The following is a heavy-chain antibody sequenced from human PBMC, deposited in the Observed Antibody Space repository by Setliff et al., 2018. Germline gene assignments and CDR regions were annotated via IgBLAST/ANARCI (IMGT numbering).Heavy chain of an antibody. D-gene: IGHD3-3*01. Sequence: SVKVSCKASGGTFSSYAISWVRQAPGQGLEWMGRIIPIFGTANYAQKFQGRVTITADKSTSTAYMELSSLRSEDTAVYYCARDPPHDFWSGYYGRGGYYYYMDVWGKGTTDTVSS. CDR3: ARDPPHDFWSGYYGRGGYYYYMDV. V-gene: IGHV1-69*06. CDR2: IIPIFGTA. CDR1: GGTFSSYA. J-gene: IGHJ6*03.